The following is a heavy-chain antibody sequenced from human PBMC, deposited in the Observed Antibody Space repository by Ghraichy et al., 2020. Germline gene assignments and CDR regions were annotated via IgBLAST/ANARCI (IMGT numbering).Heavy chain of an antibody. CDR1: GASISSDSYY. CDR3: ARLERFSGGDYYVNAFDF. CDR2: IYYSGST. J-gene: IGHJ3*01. Sequence: SETLSLSCTVSGASISSDSYYWAWLRQTPGKGLEWIGNIYYSGSTYYNPSLNSRITMSVDTSKAQFSLRLSSVTAADTAVYFCARLERFSGGDYYVNAFDFWGQGTMVTVSS. D-gene: IGHD2-21*02. V-gene: IGHV4-39*01.